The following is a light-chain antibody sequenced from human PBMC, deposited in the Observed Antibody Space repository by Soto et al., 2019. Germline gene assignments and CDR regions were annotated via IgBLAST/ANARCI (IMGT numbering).Light chain of an antibody. CDR3: RSYAASRTSSIYV. CDR1: SSDVGSYNL. J-gene: IGLJ1*01. Sequence: QSVLTQPASVSGSPGQSITISCTGTSSDVGSYNLVSWYQQHPGKAPKLMIYEGSKRPSGVSNRFSGSKSGNTASLTISGLQDEEEADYYCRSYAASRTSSIYVFGTGTKLTVL. CDR2: EGS. V-gene: IGLV2-23*01.